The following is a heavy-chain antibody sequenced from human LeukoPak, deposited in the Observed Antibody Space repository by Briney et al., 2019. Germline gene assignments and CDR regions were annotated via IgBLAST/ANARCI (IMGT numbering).Heavy chain of an antibody. J-gene: IGHJ4*02. D-gene: IGHD2/OR15-2a*01. CDR2: ISFSGNSI. Sequence: GGSLRLSCAASGFTFSDYEMHWVRQAPGKGLEWVSFISFSGNSIYYADSVKGRFTISRDNAMNSLYLQMNSLRAQDTAVYYCARANSLGYWGQGTLVTVSS. CDR1: GFTFSDYE. CDR3: ARANSLGY. V-gene: IGHV3-48*03.